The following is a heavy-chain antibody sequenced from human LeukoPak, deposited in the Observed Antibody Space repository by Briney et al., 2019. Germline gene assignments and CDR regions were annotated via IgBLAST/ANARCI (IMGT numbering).Heavy chain of an antibody. CDR2: INHSGST. CDR1: GGSFSGYY. CDR3: ARGISMYFDL. Sequence: SETLSLTCAVYGGSFSGYYWSWIRQPPGKGLEWIGEINHSGSTNYNPSLKSRVTISVDTSKNQFSLMLSSVTAADTAVYYCARGISMYFDLWGRGTLVTVSS. V-gene: IGHV4-34*01. J-gene: IGHJ2*01.